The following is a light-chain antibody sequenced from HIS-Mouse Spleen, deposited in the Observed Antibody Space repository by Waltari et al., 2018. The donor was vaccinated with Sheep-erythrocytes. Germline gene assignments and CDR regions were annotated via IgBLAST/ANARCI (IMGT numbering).Light chain of an antibody. J-gene: IGKJ4*01. CDR3: QQYNSYPLT. CDR2: KAS. V-gene: IGKV1-5*03. Sequence: DIQMTQSPSTLSASVGDRVTITCRASQSISSWLAWYQQKPGKDPKLLIYKASSLESGVSSRVSGSGSGTEFTLTISSLQPDDFATYYCQQYNSYPLTFGGGTKVEIK. CDR1: QSISSW.